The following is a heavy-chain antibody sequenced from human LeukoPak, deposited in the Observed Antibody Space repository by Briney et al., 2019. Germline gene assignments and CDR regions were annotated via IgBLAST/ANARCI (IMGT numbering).Heavy chain of an antibody. CDR2: IDPSDSYT. CDR3: ARLDDGYCSGGSCSPIDY. CDR1: GYSFTSYW. Sequence: GAPLKISCKGSGYSFTSYWIRWVRQMPGKGLERMGRIDPSDSYTNYSPSFQGHVTISADKSISTAYLQWSSLKASDTAMYYCARLDDGYCSGGSCSPIDYWGQGTLVTVSS. V-gene: IGHV5-10-1*01. D-gene: IGHD2-15*01. J-gene: IGHJ4*02.